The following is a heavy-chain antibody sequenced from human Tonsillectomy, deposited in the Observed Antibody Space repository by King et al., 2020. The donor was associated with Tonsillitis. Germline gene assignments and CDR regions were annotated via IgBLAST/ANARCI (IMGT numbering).Heavy chain of an antibody. CDR3: AKTNPRRRGVLHV. D-gene: IGHD3-10*01. Sequence: VQLVESGGGVVQPGRSLRLSCAASGFTFSSSPVHWGRQAPGRGLEWVAVISFDGSITYYGDSVKGRFTISRDNYKDTVYLKMNRLKPEDTSVYYCAKTNPRRRGVLHVWGQGTTVTVPS. CDR1: GFTFSSSP. CDR2: ISFDGSIT. J-gene: IGHJ6*02. V-gene: IGHV3-30-3*01.